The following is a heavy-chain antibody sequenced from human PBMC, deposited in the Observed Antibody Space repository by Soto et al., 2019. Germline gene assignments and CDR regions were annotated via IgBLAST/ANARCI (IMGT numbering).Heavy chain of an antibody. CDR2: IWYDGSKK. Sequence: QVQLVESGGGVVQPGRSLRLSCVTSGFIFENFGMHWVRQVPGKGLQWVAAIWYDGSKKYYVDSVKGRFTISRDTSKTTVYLQMNSLRVEDTALYYCARDYSSTFSCFDYWGQGIAVTVSS. CDR3: ARDYSSTFSCFDY. D-gene: IGHD2-2*01. V-gene: IGHV3-33*01. CDR1: GFIFENFG. J-gene: IGHJ4*02.